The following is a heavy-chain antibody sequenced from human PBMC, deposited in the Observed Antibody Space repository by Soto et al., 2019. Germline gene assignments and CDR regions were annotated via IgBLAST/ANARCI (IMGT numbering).Heavy chain of an antibody. CDR2: IIPIFGTA. CDR1: GGTFSSYA. Sequence: QVQLVQSGAEVKKPGSSVKVSCKASGGTFSSYAISWVRQAPGQGLEWMGGIIPIFGTANYAQKFQGRVTITADESTSSAYMDMSSWRSEDTSVYYCARDMMDSSSTSCPANYFDYWGQRTLVSVSS. J-gene: IGHJ4*02. V-gene: IGHV1-69*01. CDR3: ARDMMDSSSTSCPANYFDY. D-gene: IGHD2-2*01.